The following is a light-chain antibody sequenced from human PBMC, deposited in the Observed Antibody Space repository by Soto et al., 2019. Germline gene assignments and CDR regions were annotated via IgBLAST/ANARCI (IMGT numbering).Light chain of an antibody. V-gene: IGKV1-5*01. Sequence: DIQMTQSPSTLSASVGDTVTVTCRASQSVSGWLAWYQQKPGEAPKLLIYDASALPRGIPSRFSGSRSGTKFTLPVASLQPADFPTNYGQQYETFSGTFGPGTKVEI. CDR3: QQYETFSGT. CDR1: QSVSGW. CDR2: DAS. J-gene: IGKJ1*01.